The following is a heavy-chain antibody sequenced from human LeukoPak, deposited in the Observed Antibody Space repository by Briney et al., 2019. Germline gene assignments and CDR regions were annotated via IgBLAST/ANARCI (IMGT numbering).Heavy chain of an antibody. CDR3: ARDAGVARYYFDY. CDR2: ISYDGSNK. V-gene: IGHV3-30*04. CDR1: GFTFSSYA. D-gene: IGHD2-15*01. Sequence: GRSLRLSCAASGFTFSSYAMHWVRQAPGKGLEWVAVISYDGSNKYYADSVKGRFTISRDNSKNTLYLQMNSLRAEDTAVYYCARDAGVARYYFDYWGQETLVTVSS. J-gene: IGHJ4*02.